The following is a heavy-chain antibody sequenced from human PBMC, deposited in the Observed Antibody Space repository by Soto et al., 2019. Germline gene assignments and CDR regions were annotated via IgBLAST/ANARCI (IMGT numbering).Heavy chain of an antibody. D-gene: IGHD2-2*02. V-gene: IGHV1-46*01. Sequence: RASVKVSCKASGYTFTNYYMYWVRQAPGQGLEWMGIINPSAGSSSYAQRFQGRVTMTWDTSTTTVYMELSSLRSEDTAVYYCARVRGYTTTHYLDYWGQGTLVTVS. J-gene: IGHJ4*02. CDR1: GYTFTNYY. CDR2: INPSAGSS. CDR3: ARVRGYTTTHYLDY.